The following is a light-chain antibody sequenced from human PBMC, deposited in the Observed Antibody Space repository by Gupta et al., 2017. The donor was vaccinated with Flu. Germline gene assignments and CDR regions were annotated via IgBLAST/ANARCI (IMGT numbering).Light chain of an antibody. CDR2: GNN. V-gene: IGLV1-40*01. CDR3: QSYDGSRRAYV. CDR1: STNIGAYYD. J-gene: IGLJ1*01. Sequence: QSVLTQPPSVSGASGQRVTISCTGSSTNIGAYYDVHWYQHLPGKAPKLLIYGNNKRPSGVSDRISGSKSGTSAFLAITGLQAEDEADYYCQSYDGSRRAYVFGTGTKVTVL.